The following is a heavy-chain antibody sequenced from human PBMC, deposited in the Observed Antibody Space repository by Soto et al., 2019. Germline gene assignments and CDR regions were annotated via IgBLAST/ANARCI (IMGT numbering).Heavy chain of an antibody. CDR1: GYTFTSYD. Sequence: ASVKVSCKASGYTFTSYDINWVRQATGQGLEWMGWMNPNSGNTGYAQKIQGRVNMTRNTSISTAYMELSSLRSEDTAVYYCASQYYDILTGYHHRTAFGYWGQGTLVTVSS. CDR2: MNPNSGNT. V-gene: IGHV1-8*01. D-gene: IGHD3-9*01. J-gene: IGHJ4*02. CDR3: ASQYYDILTGYHHRTAFGY.